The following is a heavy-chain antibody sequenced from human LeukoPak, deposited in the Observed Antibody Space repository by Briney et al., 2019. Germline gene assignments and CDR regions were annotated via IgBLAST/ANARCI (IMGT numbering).Heavy chain of an antibody. CDR2: ISSSGSTI. D-gene: IGHD1-26*01. CDR3: ARTRGSYFGSSFDY. V-gene: IGHV3-11*04. J-gene: IGHJ4*02. Sequence: GGSLRLSCASSGFTFSDYYMSWIRQAPGKGLEWVSYISSSGSTIYYADSVKGRFTISRDNAKNSLYLQMNSLTAEDTAIYFCARTRGSYFGSSFDYWGQGTLVTVSS. CDR1: GFTFSDYY.